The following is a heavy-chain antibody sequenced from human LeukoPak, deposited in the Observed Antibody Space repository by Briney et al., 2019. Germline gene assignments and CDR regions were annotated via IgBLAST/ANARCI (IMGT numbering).Heavy chain of an antibody. CDR3: ARATLTGVVGALDY. V-gene: IGHV3-73*01. Sequence: GGSLRLSCAASGFTFSSYAMSWVRQASGEGLEWVGRIRSKTNNYATEYAVSVEGRFTISRDDSKNTVYLQMNSLKTEDTAVSYCARATLTGVVGALDYWGQGTLVTVSS. J-gene: IGHJ4*02. CDR2: IRSKTNNYAT. CDR1: GFTFSSYA. D-gene: IGHD1-26*01.